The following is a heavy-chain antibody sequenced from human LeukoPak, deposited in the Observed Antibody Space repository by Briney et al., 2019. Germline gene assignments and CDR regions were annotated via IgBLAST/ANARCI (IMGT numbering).Heavy chain of an antibody. CDR1: GFTFSSYA. CDR2: ISGSGGST. J-gene: IGHJ4*02. CDR3: AEPEGGYYDIRPD. Sequence: GGSLRLSCAASGFTFSSYAMSWVRQAPGKGLEWVSAISGSGGSTYYADSVKGRFTISRDNSKNALYLQMNSLRAEDTAVYYCAEPEGGYYDIRPDWGQGTLVTVSS. D-gene: IGHD3-22*01. V-gene: IGHV3-23*01.